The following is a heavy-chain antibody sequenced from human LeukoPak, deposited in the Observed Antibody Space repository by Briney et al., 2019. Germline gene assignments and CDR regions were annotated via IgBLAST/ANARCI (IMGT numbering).Heavy chain of an antibody. V-gene: IGHV3-23*01. Sequence: PGGSQRLSCAVSAITLSNYGMRCLRQAPGKGVEWVADIRGRGGGTNYADCVKGRFTISRDNPKNTLYLQMNSLGAEDTAVYFCAKRGVVIRVILVGFHKEAYYFDSWGQGALVTVSS. CDR1: AITLSNYG. D-gene: IGHD3-10*01. CDR2: IRGRGGGT. CDR3: AKRGVVIRVILVGFHKEAYYFDS. J-gene: IGHJ4*02.